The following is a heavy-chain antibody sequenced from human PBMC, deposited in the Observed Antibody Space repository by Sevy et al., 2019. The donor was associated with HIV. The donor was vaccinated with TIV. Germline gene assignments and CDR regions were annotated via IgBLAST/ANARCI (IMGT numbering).Heavy chain of an antibody. J-gene: IGHJ5*02. Sequence: GGSLRLSCAASGFTFSSYAMHWVRQPPGKGLEWVAVISYDGSNKYYADSVKGRFTISRDNSKNTLYLQMNSLRAEDTAVYYCARGFLEWLLPSWFDPWGQGTLVTVSS. CDR3: ARGFLEWLLPSWFDP. D-gene: IGHD3-3*01. CDR2: ISYDGSNK. CDR1: GFTFSSYA. V-gene: IGHV3-30-3*01.